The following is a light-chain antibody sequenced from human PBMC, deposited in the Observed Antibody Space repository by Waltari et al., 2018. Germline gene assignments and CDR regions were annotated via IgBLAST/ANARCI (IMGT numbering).Light chain of an antibody. J-gene: IGKJ2*01. CDR3: LQYENLPYT. CDR2: DAS. CDR1: QDIKQC. Sequence: DIQMTQSPSSLSASMGDSVTISCQASQDIKQCLNWYLQKPGKAPHLRIYDASKLDMQVPSRFTGSGSGTDFSLTISDLQVEDVGTYYCLQYENLPYTFGQGTRLEIK. V-gene: IGKV1-33*01.